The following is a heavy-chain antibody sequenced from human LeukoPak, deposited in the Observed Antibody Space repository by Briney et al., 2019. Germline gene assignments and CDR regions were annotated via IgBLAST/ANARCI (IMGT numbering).Heavy chain of an antibody. Sequence: ASVKVSCKVSGYTLTELSMHWVRQAPGKGLEWMGGFDPEDGETIYAQKFQGRVTITEDTSTDTAYMELSSLRSEDTAVYYCATVVLLWFGEPRGNWFDPWGQGTLVTVSS. V-gene: IGHV1-24*01. J-gene: IGHJ5*02. D-gene: IGHD3-10*01. CDR1: GYTLTELS. CDR2: FDPEDGET. CDR3: ATVVLLWFGEPRGNWFDP.